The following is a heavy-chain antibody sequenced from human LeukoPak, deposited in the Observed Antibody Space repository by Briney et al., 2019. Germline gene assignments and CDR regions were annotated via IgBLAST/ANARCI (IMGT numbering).Heavy chain of an antibody. Sequence: SETLSLTCIVSGDSISSDYWSWIRQSPGKGLEWIGYINYGGSSEYNPSLKSRVTISVDRSKNQVSLKMRSVTAADTAVYYCARLDCISDTCYNYWALGALVTVSS. CDR3: ARLDCISDTCYNY. CDR1: GDSISSDY. D-gene: IGHD2-21*01. V-gene: IGHV4-59*08. J-gene: IGHJ4*02. CDR2: INYGGSS.